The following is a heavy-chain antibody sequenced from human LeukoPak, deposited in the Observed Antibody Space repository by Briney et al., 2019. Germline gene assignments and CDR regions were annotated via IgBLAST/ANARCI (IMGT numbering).Heavy chain of an antibody. CDR2: ISSSSYI. CDR3: ARDWRYYASGNYYNILDY. V-gene: IGHV3-21*01. J-gene: IGHJ4*02. D-gene: IGHD3-10*01. CDR1: GFTFSSYS. Sequence: GGSLRLSCAASGFTFSSYSMNWVRQAPGKGLEWVSSISSSSYIYYADSVKGRFTISRDNAKNSLYLQMDSLRAEDTALYYCARDWRYYASGNYYNILDYWGQGTLVTVSS.